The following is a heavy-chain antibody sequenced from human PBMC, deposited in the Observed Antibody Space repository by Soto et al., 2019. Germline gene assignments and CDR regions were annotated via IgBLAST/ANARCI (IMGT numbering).Heavy chain of an antibody. J-gene: IGHJ6*03. CDR3: ARDVGYCSSTSCLDYYYYYMDV. V-gene: IGHV3-33*01. Sequence: QVQLVESGGGVVQPGRSLRLSCAASGFTFSSYGMHWVRQAPGKGLEWVAVIWYDGSNKYYADSVKGRFTISRDNSKNTLYLQMNSLRAEDTAVYYCARDVGYCSSTSCLDYYYYYMDVWGKGTTVTVSS. CDR2: IWYDGSNK. CDR1: GFTFSSYG. D-gene: IGHD2-2*01.